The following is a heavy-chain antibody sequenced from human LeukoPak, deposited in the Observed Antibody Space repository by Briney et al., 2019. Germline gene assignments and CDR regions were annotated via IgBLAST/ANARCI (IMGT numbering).Heavy chain of an antibody. Sequence: ASVKVSCKASGYTFTNYDINWVRQAPGQGLEGMGWMNPNSGNTGYAQKFQGRVTMTRNTSISTAYMQLSSLTFEDTAVYYCARGPRYCSGGSCYSGTLRGWGQGTLVTVSS. V-gene: IGHV1-8*01. D-gene: IGHD2-15*01. J-gene: IGHJ4*02. CDR3: ARGPRYCSGGSCYSGTLRG. CDR2: MNPNSGNT. CDR1: GYTFTNYD.